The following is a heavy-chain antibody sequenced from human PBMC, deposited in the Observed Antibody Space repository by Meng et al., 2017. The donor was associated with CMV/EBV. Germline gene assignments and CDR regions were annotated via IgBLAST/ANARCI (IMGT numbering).Heavy chain of an antibody. Sequence: GGSLRLSCAASGFTFSSYDMHWVRQATGKGLEWVSAIGTAGDTYYPGSVKGRFTISRENAKNSLYLQMNSLRAGDTAVYYCARDQKGLRLKWAYYYGMDVWGQGTTVTVSS. CDR3: ARDQKGLRLKWAYYYGMDV. V-gene: IGHV3-13*01. CDR2: IGTAGDT. J-gene: IGHJ6*02. D-gene: IGHD3-16*01. CDR1: GFTFSSYD.